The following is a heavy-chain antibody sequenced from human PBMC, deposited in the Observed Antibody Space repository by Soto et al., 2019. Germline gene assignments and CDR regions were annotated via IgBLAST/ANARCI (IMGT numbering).Heavy chain of an antibody. CDR2: MNPNSGNT. Sequence: ASVKVSCKASGYTFTSYDINWVRQATGQGLEWMGWMNPNSGNTGYAQKFQGRVTMTRNTSISTAYMELSSLRSEDTAVYYCVRGRGRWDYGDYKANDAFDIWGQGTMVTVSS. CDR3: VRGRGRWDYGDYKANDAFDI. J-gene: IGHJ3*02. D-gene: IGHD4-17*01. V-gene: IGHV1-8*01. CDR1: GYTFTSYD.